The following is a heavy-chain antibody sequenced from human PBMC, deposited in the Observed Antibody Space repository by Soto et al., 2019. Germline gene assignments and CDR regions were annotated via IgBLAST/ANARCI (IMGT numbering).Heavy chain of an antibody. J-gene: IGHJ4*02. Sequence: SETLSLTCAVSGYSITNGYYWGWIRQPPGKGLEWIGSIYHSGNTYYNPSLKSRVTLSIDTSKNQFSLKLTSANAADTAVYYCARGRTVRNYADDSSDYFYFFDYWGQGTQVTVSS. V-gene: IGHV4-38-2*01. CDR1: GYSITNGYY. CDR2: IYHSGNT. D-gene: IGHD3-22*01. CDR3: ARGRTVRNYADDSSDYFYFFDY.